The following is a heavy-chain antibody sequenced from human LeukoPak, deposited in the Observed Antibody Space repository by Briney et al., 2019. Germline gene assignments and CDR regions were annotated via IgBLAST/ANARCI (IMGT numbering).Heavy chain of an antibody. J-gene: IGHJ3*02. CDR3: ARGHDYGDYEGAFDI. CDR2: INPNSGGT. V-gene: IGHV1-2*06. CDR1: GYTFTGYY. Sequence: ASVKVSCKASGYTFTGYYMHWVRQAPGQGLEWMGRINPNSGGTNYAQKFQGRVTMTRDTSISTAYMELSRLRSDDTAVYYCARGHDYGDYEGAFDIWGQGTMVTVSS. D-gene: IGHD4-17*01.